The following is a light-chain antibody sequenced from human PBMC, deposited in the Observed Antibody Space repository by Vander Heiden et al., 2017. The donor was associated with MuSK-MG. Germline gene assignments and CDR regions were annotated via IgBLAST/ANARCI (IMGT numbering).Light chain of an antibody. J-gene: IGKJ2*01. CDR3: QRDNNWPPYT. CDR2: GAS. V-gene: IGKV3-15*01. CDR1: QSVSSN. Sequence: EIVMTQSPATLSVSPGERATLSCRASQSVSSNLAWYQQKPGQAPRLLIYGASTRATGIPARFSGSEYGQEFTLTISSRHSEDFAVYYCQRDNNWPPYTFGQGTKLEIK.